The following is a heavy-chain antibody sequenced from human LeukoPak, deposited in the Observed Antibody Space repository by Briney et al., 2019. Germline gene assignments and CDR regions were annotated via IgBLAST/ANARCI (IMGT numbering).Heavy chain of an antibody. CDR3: ARVRGVGCSGGSCYYY. V-gene: IGHV4-34*01. CDR2: INHSGST. D-gene: IGHD2-15*01. J-gene: IGHJ4*02. CDR1: GGSFSGYY. Sequence: PSETLSLTCAVYGGSFSGYYWSWIRQPPGEGLEWIGEINHSGSTNYNPSLKSRVTISVDTSKNQFSLKLSSVTAADTAVYYCARVRGVGCSGGSCYYYWGQGTLVTVSS.